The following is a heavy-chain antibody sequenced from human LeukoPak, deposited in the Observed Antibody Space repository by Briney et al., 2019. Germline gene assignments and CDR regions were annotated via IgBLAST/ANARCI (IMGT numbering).Heavy chain of an antibody. D-gene: IGHD4-17*01. CDR1: GGSISSYY. J-gene: IGHJ4*02. CDR2: MYMSGST. V-gene: IGHV4-4*07. CDR3: ARERSTTVNTYYFDS. Sequence: SETLSLTCTVSGGSISSYYWNWIRQPAGKGLEWIGRMYMSGSTDYNPSLKSRVTMSLDTSTNQVSLILSSVTAADTAVYYCARERSTTVNTYYFDSWGQGTLVSVSS.